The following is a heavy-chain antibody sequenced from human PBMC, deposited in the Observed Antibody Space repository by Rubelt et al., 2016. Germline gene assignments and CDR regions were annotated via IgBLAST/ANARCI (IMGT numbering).Heavy chain of an antibody. CDR3: ARGGGVVVVPAATYFDY. J-gene: IGHJ4*02. Sequence: WVRQAPGKGLEWVSVIYSGGSTYYADSVKGRFTTSRDNSKNTLYLQMNSLRAEDTAVYYCARGGGVVVVPAATYFDYWGQGTLVTVSS. D-gene: IGHD2-2*01. CDR2: IYSGGST. V-gene: IGHV3-53*01.